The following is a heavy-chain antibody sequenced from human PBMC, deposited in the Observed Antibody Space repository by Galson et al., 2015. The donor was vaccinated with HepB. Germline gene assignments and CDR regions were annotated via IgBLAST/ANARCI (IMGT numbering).Heavy chain of an antibody. CDR3: ARHCLVVVPAAPENWFDP. D-gene: IGHD2-2*01. CDR1: GGSISSYY. CDR2: IYYSGST. V-gene: IGHV4-59*08. Sequence: LSLTCTVSGGSISSYYWSWIRQPPGKGLEWIGYIYYSGSTNYNPSLKSRVTISVDTSKNQFSLKLSSVTAADTAVYYCARHCLVVVPAAPENWFDPWGQGTLVTVSS. J-gene: IGHJ5*02.